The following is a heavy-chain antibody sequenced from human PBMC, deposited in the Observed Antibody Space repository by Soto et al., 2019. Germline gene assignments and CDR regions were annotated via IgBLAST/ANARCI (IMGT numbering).Heavy chain of an antibody. J-gene: IGHJ6*02. Sequence: SVKVSCKASGGTFSSYAITWVRQAPGQGLEWMGRIIPIVGTANDNQKFQGRVTITADESTSTAYMELSSLRSEDTAVYYCARNEYSTTFYYYGMDVWGQGTTVTVSS. CDR2: IIPIVGTA. CDR1: GGTFSSYA. V-gene: IGHV1-69*13. CDR3: ARNEYSTTFYYYGMDV. D-gene: IGHD6-6*01.